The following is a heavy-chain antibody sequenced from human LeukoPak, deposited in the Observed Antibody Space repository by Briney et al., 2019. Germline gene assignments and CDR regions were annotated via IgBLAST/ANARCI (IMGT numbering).Heavy chain of an antibody. J-gene: IGHJ6*03. V-gene: IGHV3-23*01. CDR1: QFTFSSYA. CDR2: MSYNGGRV. Sequence: GGSLRLSCVASQFTFSSYAVSWVRQAPGKGLEWVSLMSYNGGRVHYADSVKGRFTISRDKSRNTVYLQMNSLRAEDTAVYYCGKDQGNGDYYRNYYYLEVWGKGNTVIVSS. CDR3: GKDQGNGDYYRNYYYLEV. D-gene: IGHD4-17*01.